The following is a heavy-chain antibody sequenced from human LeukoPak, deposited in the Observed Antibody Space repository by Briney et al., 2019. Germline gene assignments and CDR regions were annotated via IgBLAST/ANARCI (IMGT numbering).Heavy chain of an antibody. CDR1: GFTFSSYS. CDR2: ISSSSSYI. Sequence: GGSLRLSCAASGFTFSSYSMNWVRQAPGKGLEWVSSISSSSSYIYYADSVKGRFTISRDNAKNSLYLQMNSLRAEDTAVYYCARRGYDSSGYYPYYLDYWGQGTLVTVSS. D-gene: IGHD3-22*01. CDR3: ARRGYDSSGYYPYYLDY. J-gene: IGHJ4*02. V-gene: IGHV3-21*04.